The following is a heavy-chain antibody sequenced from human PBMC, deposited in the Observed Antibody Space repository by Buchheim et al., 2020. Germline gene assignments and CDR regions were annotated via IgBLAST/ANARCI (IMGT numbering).Heavy chain of an antibody. CDR1: GGSISSSNW. V-gene: IGHV4-4*02. CDR3: ARGETTKWYFDL. CDR2: VYPSGST. J-gene: IGHJ2*01. D-gene: IGHD4-17*01. Sequence: QVQLQESGPGLVKPSGTLSLTCAVSGGSISSSNWWNWVRQPPGKGLEWIGEVYPSGSTNYNPSLKSRVTLSLDKSKNQFSLKVNSLTAADTAVYYCARGETTKWYFDLWGRGTL.